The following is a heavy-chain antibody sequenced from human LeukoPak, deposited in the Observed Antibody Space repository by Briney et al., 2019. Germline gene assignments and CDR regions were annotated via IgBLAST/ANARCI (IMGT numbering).Heavy chain of an antibody. D-gene: IGHD6-13*01. CDR2: IIPIFGTA. V-gene: IGHV1-69*13. Sequence: ASVKVSCKASGGTFSSYAISWVRQAPGQGLEWMGGIIPIFGTANYAQKFQGRVTITADESTSTAYMELSSLRSEDTAVYYCATSVAGTLWSYYYYGMDVWGQGTTVTVSS. CDR3: ATSVAGTLWSYYYYGMDV. J-gene: IGHJ6*02. CDR1: GGTFSSYA.